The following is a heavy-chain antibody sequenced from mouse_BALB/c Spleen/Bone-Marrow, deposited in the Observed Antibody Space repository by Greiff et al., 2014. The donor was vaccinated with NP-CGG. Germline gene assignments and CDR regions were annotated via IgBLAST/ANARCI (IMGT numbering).Heavy chain of an antibody. J-gene: IGHJ3*01. CDR1: GYTFTSYW. Sequence: DLVKPGASVKLSCKASGYTFTSYWINWIKQRPGQGLEWIGRIPPGSGTTYYNEMFKGKATLTVDTSSTTAYIQLSSLSSEDSAVYCCARGNYYYGSSSPWFAYWGQGTLVTVSA. CDR3: ARGNYYYGSSSPWFAY. CDR2: IPPGSGTT. D-gene: IGHD1-1*01. V-gene: IGHV1S41*01.